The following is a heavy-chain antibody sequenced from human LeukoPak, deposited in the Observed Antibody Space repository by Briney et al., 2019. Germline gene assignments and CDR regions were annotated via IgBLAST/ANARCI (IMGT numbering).Heavy chain of an antibody. V-gene: IGHV1-2*02. J-gene: IGHJ3*02. CDR3: ARDLPKRGYSYGVDAFDI. Sequence: VASVKVSCKASGYTFTGYYMHWVRQAPGQGLEWMGWINPNSGGTNYAQKFQGRVTMTRDTSISTAYMELSRLRSDDTAVYYCARDLPKRGYSYGVDAFDIWGQGTMVTVSS. D-gene: IGHD5-18*01. CDR2: INPNSGGT. CDR1: GYTFTGYY.